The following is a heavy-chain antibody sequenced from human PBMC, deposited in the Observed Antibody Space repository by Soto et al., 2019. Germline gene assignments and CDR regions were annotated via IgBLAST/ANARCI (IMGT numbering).Heavy chain of an antibody. CDR1: GASISTYY. Sequence: SETLSLTCAVSGASISTYYWSWIRQPPGKGLEWIGYIYYSGTTNYNPSLKSRVTISVDTSKNQVSLKLSSVTAADTAVYYCARLGEEFDYWGQGTLVTVSS. J-gene: IGHJ4*02. V-gene: IGHV4-59*08. CDR3: ARLGEEFDY. CDR2: IYYSGTT.